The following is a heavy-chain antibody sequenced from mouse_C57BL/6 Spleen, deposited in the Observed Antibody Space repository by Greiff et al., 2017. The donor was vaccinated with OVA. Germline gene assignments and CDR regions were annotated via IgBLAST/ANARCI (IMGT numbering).Heavy chain of an antibody. J-gene: IGHJ4*01. V-gene: IGHV2-2*01. CDR3: AREEGTVGAMDY. CDR2: IWSGGST. D-gene: IGHD1-1*01. CDR1: GFSLTSYG. Sequence: QVQLQQSGPGLVQPSQSLSITCTVSGFSLTSYGVHWVRQSPGKGLEWLGVIWSGGSTDYNAAFISILSISKDTSKRPVFFKMNSLQADDTSIYYCAREEGTVGAMDYWGQGTSVTVSS.